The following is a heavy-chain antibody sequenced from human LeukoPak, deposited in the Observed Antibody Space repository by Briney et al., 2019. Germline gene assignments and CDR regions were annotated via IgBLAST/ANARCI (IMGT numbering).Heavy chain of an antibody. CDR2: INTHNGDT. CDR3: ARDGYRLSGYFYYMDV. D-gene: IGHD2-2*03. J-gene: IGHJ6*03. Sequence: ASVKVSCKASGYTFASFGITWVRQAPGQGLEWMGWINTHNGDTNYAQKLQGRVTMTTDTSTSTAYMGLRSLRSDDTAVYYCARDGYRLSGYFYYMDVWGKGTTVTVSS. V-gene: IGHV1-18*01. CDR1: GYTFASFG.